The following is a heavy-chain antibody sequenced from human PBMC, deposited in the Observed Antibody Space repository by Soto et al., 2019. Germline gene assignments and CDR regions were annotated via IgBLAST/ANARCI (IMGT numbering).Heavy chain of an antibody. J-gene: IGHJ6*02. CDR3: ARRRHCGYDCYYKHYYGMDI. CDR1: GDTFSSYA. Sequence: QVQLVQSGAEVKKPGSSVKVSCRASGDTFSSYAVNWLRQAPGQGLEWVGRIIPILGTTDYAQNFKGRVTITADKSTNTAYMELSSLRSGDTAIYNCARRRHCGYDCYYKHYYGMDIWGRGTTVTVAS. V-gene: IGHV1-69*08. CDR2: IIPILGTT. D-gene: IGHD2-21*02.